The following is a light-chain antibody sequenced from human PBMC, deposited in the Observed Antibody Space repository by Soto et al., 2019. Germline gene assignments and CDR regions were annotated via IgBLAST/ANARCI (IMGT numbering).Light chain of an antibody. V-gene: IGLV1-40*01. CDR3: QSYDSSLSGVI. CDR2: GST. Sequence: QSVLTQPPSVSGAPGQRVTISCTGSSSNIGAGYDVHWYQQLPGTAPKLLIYGSTSRPSGVPDRFSGSKSGTSASLAITGLQAEDEADYYCQSYDSSLSGVIFGGETKLTVL. J-gene: IGLJ2*01. CDR1: SSNIGAGYD.